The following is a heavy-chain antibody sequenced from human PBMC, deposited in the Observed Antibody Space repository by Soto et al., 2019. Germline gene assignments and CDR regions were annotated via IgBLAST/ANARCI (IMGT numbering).Heavy chain of an antibody. D-gene: IGHD3-10*01. J-gene: IGHJ6*03. Sequence: EVQLLESGGGLVQPGGSLRLSCAASGFTFSNYAMSWVRQAPGKGLEWVSGISGSSGTTYYADSVKGRFTISRDNSKNTLFLQMNSLRAEDTAVYYCAKDSYGSGIHFYYYCYMDVWGKGTTVTVSS. CDR2: ISGSSGTT. CDR3: AKDSYGSGIHFYYYCYMDV. CDR1: GFTFSNYA. V-gene: IGHV3-23*01.